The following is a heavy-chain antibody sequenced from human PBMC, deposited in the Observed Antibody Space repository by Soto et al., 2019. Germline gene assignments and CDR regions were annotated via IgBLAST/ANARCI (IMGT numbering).Heavy chain of an antibody. D-gene: IGHD3-3*01. CDR1: GGSISSYY. CDR2: IYYSGST. Sequence: PSETLSLTCTVSGGSISSYYWSWIRQPPGKGLEWIGYIYYSGSTNYSPSLKSRVTISVDTSKNQFSLKLSSVTAADTAVYYCARLSKGFWSGYYIFDYWGQGTLVPVSS. V-gene: IGHV4-59*08. CDR3: ARLSKGFWSGYYIFDY. J-gene: IGHJ4*02.